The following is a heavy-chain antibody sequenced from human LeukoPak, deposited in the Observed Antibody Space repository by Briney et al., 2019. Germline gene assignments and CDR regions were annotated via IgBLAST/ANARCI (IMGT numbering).Heavy chain of an antibody. Sequence: PSETLSLTCTVSGGSISSYGWSWIRQPPGKGLEWIGYIYYSGSTNYNPSLKSRVTISVDTSKNQFSLKSSSVTAADTAGYYCARGRDPHNFDYSGQGTLVTVSS. CDR3: ARGRDPHNFDY. CDR1: GGSISSYG. CDR2: IYYSGST. V-gene: IGHV4-59*01. J-gene: IGHJ4*02.